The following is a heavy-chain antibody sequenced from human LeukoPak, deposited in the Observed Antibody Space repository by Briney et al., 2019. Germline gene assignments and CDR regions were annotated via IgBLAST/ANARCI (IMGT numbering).Heavy chain of an antibody. CDR1: GYSISSGYY. Sequence: ASETLSLTCAVSGYSISSGYYWGWIRQPPGKGLEWIGSIYHSGSTYYNPSLKSRVTISVDTSKNHFSLKLSSVTAADTAVYYCARDDYCGNSERNDYWGQGTLVTVSS. V-gene: IGHV4-38-2*02. D-gene: IGHD4-23*01. CDR2: IYHSGST. J-gene: IGHJ4*02. CDR3: ARDDYCGNSERNDY.